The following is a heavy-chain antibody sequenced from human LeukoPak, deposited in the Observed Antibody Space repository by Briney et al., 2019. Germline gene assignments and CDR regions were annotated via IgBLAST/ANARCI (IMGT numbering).Heavy chain of an antibody. Sequence: GGSLRLSCAASGFTFSSYEMNWVRQAPGKGREWVSYISSSGSTIYYADSVKGRFTISRDNAKNSLYLQMNSRRAEDTAVYYCARLDYYDSTSSDYWGQGTLVTVSS. D-gene: IGHD3-22*01. CDR3: ARLDYYDSTSSDY. CDR2: ISSSGSTI. J-gene: IGHJ4*02. CDR1: GFTFSSYE. V-gene: IGHV3-48*03.